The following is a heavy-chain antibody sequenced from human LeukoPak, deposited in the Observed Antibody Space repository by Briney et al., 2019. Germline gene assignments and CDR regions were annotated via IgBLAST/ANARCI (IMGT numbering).Heavy chain of an antibody. CDR2: ISRNSLYM. V-gene: IGHV3-21*06. J-gene: IGHJ5*02. D-gene: IGHD3-3*01. CDR3: AREGVRFLFDP. CDR1: GFTFGSHA. Sequence: PGGSLRLSCVASGFTFGSHAMNWVRQAPGKGLEWVSSISRNSLYMYYADSAKGRFTISRDNSKNTLYLQMNSLRAEDTAVYYCAREGVRFLFDPWGQGTLVTVSS.